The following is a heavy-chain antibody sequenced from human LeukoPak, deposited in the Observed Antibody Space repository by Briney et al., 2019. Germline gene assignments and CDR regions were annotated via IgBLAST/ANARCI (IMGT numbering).Heavy chain of an antibody. Sequence: SETLSLTCTVSGGSISSYYWGWIRQPPGKGLEWIGSIYYSGSTYYNPSLKSRVTISVDTSKNQFSLKLSSVTAADTAVYYCAVEGSGYSYGYIDYWGQGTLVTVSS. CDR1: GGSISSYY. CDR3: AVEGSGYSYGYIDY. V-gene: IGHV4-39*01. CDR2: IYYSGST. J-gene: IGHJ4*02. D-gene: IGHD5-18*01.